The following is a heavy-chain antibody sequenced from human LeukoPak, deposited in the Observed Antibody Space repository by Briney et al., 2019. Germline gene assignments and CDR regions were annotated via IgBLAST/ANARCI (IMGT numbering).Heavy chain of an antibody. CDR3: VKVLRYSGYD. Sequence: PGGSLRLSCSASGFPFSSYAMHWVRQAPGKGLEYVSAISSNGGSTYYADSVKGRFTISRDNSKNTLYLQMSGLRAEDTAVYYCVKVLRYSGYDWGQGTLVTVSS. D-gene: IGHD5-12*01. V-gene: IGHV3-64D*06. CDR2: ISSNGGST. CDR1: GFPFSSYA. J-gene: IGHJ4*02.